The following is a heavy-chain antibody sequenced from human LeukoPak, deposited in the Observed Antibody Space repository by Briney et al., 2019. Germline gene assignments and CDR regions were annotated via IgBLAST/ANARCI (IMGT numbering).Heavy chain of an antibody. Sequence: GASVKVSCKASGYTFTGYYMHWVRQAPGQGLEWMGWINPNSGGTNYAQKFQGRVTMTRDTSISTAYMELSRLRSDDTAVYYCARNPPRMYSSGWYSNDYWGQGTLVTVSS. D-gene: IGHD6-19*01. J-gene: IGHJ4*02. CDR2: INPNSGGT. CDR1: GYTFTGYY. CDR3: ARNPPRMYSSGWYSNDY. V-gene: IGHV1-2*02.